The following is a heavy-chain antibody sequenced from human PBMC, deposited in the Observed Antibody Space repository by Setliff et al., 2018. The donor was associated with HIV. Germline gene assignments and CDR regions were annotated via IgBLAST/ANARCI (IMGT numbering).Heavy chain of an antibody. V-gene: IGHV4-34*01. D-gene: IGHD3-3*01. CDR1: GFTFSSYN. CDR2: INHGGST. Sequence: PSETLSLSCAASGFTFSSYNMNWVRQPPGKGLGWIGEINHGGSTDSNPSLKSRVTISVDTSKNQFSLNLTSVTAADTAVYYCARVASYDFWSGYLHYFDYWGQGTPVTVSS. CDR3: ARVASYDFWSGYLHYFDY. J-gene: IGHJ4*02.